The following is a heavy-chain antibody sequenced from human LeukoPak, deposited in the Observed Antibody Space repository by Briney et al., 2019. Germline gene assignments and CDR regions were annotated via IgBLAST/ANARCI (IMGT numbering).Heavy chain of an antibody. Sequence: SETLSLTCAVYGGSFSGYYWSWIRQPPGKGLEWIGEINHSGSTNYNPSLKSRVTISVDTSKNQFSLKLSSVTAADTAVYYCAKAMVYADARGDDAFDIWGQGTMVTVSS. J-gene: IGHJ3*02. CDR2: INHSGST. V-gene: IGHV4-34*01. CDR1: GGSFSGYY. CDR3: AKAMVYADARGDDAFDI. D-gene: IGHD2-8*01.